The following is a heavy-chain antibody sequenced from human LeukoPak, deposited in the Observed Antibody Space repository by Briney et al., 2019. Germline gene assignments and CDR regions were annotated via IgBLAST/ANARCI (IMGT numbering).Heavy chain of an antibody. Sequence: GGSLRLSCEASGFTFSTYHMHWVRQAPDKGLEWVAMISHHGSNEYYADSVKGRFTISRDNSKNTLYLQMNNPRVEDTAIYYCARVHDTTGYYHYFDSWGQGTLVTVSS. J-gene: IGHJ4*02. CDR2: ISHHGSNE. V-gene: IGHV3-30*14. CDR1: GFTFSTYH. CDR3: ARVHDTTGYYHYFDS. D-gene: IGHD3-9*01.